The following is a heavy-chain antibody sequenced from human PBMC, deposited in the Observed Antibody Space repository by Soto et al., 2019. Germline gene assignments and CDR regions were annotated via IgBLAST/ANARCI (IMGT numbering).Heavy chain of an antibody. V-gene: IGHV3-33*01. J-gene: IGHJ4*02. CDR3: ARDSTEVTAFDY. D-gene: IGHD2-21*02. Sequence: PGGSLRLSCAASGFTFGSYGVHWVRQAPGKGLEWVAVIWYDGSNKYYADSVKGRFTISRDNSKNTLYLQMNSLRAEDTAVYYCARDSTEVTAFDYWGQGTLVTVSS. CDR2: IWYDGSNK. CDR1: GFTFGSYG.